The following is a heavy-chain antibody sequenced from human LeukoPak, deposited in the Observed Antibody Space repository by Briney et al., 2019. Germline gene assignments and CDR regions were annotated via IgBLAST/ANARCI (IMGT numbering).Heavy chain of an antibody. CDR1: GGSISGYY. CDR3: ARRKDTAIIFDY. Sequence: SETLSLTCTVSGGSISGYYWSWIRQPPGKGLEWIGYIYYSGSTNYNPSLKSRVTISVDTSKNQFSLKLSSVTAADTAVYYCARRKDTAIIFDYWGQGTLLTVSS. D-gene: IGHD5-18*01. V-gene: IGHV4-59*08. CDR2: IYYSGST. J-gene: IGHJ4*02.